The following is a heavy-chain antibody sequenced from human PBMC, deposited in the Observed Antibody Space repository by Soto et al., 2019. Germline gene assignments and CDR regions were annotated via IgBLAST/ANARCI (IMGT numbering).Heavy chain of an antibody. D-gene: IGHD3-16*02. J-gene: IGHJ6*02. CDR3: PIVDANVTPSPQDV. V-gene: IGHV1-18*01. Sequence: QVQLVQSGAEVKNPGASVKVSCKASGYSFTRYGIGWARQAPGQGLEWMGWIKAYNGNTNYAQNLQGSPTPTTLTPTTSAYTDFRTLTSNDTAIYYCPIVDANVTPSPQDVWGQGTTVTVSS. CDR2: IKAYNGNT. CDR1: GYSFTRYG.